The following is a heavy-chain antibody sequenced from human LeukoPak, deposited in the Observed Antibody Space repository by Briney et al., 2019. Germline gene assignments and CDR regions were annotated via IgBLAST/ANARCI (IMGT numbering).Heavy chain of an antibody. Sequence: GASVKVSCKASGGTFSSYAISWVRQAPGQGLEWMGGIIPIFGTANYAQKFQGRVTITTDESTSTAYMELSSLRSEDTAVYYCARAIYDFLSYYYYYMDVWGKGTTVTVSS. D-gene: IGHD3-3*01. J-gene: IGHJ6*03. CDR3: ARAIYDFLSYYYYYMDV. CDR1: GGTFSSYA. CDR2: IIPIFGTA. V-gene: IGHV1-69*05.